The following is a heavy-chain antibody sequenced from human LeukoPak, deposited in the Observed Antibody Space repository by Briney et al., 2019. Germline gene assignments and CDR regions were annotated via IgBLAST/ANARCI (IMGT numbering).Heavy chain of an antibody. D-gene: IGHD3-10*01. J-gene: IGHJ3*02. V-gene: IGHV1-46*01. CDR1: GYTFTSYY. CDR2: INPSGGST. CDR3: ASSWFGESIRGAFVI. Sequence: ASVKVSCKASGYTFTSYYMHWVRQAPGQGLEWMGIINPSGGSTSYAQKFQGRVTMTRDTSTSTVYMELSSLRSEDTAVYYCASSWFGESIRGAFVIWGQGTMVTVSS.